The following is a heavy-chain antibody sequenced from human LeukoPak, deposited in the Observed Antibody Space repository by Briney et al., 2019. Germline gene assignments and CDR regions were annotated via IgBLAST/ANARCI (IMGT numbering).Heavy chain of an antibody. Sequence: GGSLRLSCAASGFTFSNAWMSWVRQAPGKGLEWVANIKQDGSEKYYVDSVKGRFAISRDNAKNSLYLQMNGLRVEDTAVYYCARVYYASWSGQPLSQHWLDPWGQGTLVTVSS. CDR2: IKQDGSEK. D-gene: IGHD3-3*01. V-gene: IGHV3-7*04. J-gene: IGHJ5*02. CDR1: GFTFSNAW. CDR3: ARVYYASWSGQPLSQHWLDP.